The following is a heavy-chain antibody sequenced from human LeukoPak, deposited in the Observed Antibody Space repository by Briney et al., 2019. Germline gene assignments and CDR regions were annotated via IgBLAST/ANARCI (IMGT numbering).Heavy chain of an antibody. CDR2: ICGSGGST. J-gene: IGHJ4*02. V-gene: IGHV3-23*01. Sequence: GGSLRLSCAASGFTFSSYAMIWVRQAPGKGLEWVSAICGSGGSTYYADSVKGRFTISRDNSKNTLYLQMNSLRAEDTVVYYCAKDSSSWYGGPRVFDYWGQGTLVTVFS. CDR1: GFTFSSYA. D-gene: IGHD6-13*01. CDR3: AKDSSSWYGGPRVFDY.